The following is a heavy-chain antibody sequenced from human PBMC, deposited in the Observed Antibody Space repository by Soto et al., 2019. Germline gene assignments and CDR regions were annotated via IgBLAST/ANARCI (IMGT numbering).Heavy chain of an antibody. CDR3: ARAHGSSWYNWFDP. CDR2: IIPLFGTT. D-gene: IGHD6-13*01. Sequence: QVLLVQSGAEVKKPGSSVKVSCKASGGTFSSYGISWVRQTPGRGLELMGGIIPLFGTTNYAQKFRGRVTVTADESTSTVYMELRSLSFEDTAIYYCARAHGSSWYNWFDPWGQGTLVTVSS. J-gene: IGHJ5*02. CDR1: GGTFSSYG. V-gene: IGHV1-69*01.